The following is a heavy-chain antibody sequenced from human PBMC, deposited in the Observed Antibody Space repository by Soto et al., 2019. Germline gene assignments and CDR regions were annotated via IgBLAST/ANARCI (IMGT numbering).Heavy chain of an antibody. CDR2: IKSKTEGGTT. V-gene: IGHV3-15*01. CDR3: TTAKQQLPWFDP. D-gene: IGHD6-13*01. Sequence: GGSLRLSCAASGFTVSNAWMSWVRQAPGKGLEWVGRIKSKTEGGTTDYAAPVKGRFTISRDDSKNTLYLQMNSLKTEDTAVYYCTTAKQQLPWFDPWGQGTLVTVSS. J-gene: IGHJ5*02. CDR1: GFTVSNAW.